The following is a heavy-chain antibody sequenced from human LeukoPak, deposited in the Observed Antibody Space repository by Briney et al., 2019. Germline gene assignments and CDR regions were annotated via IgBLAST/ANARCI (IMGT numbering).Heavy chain of an antibody. D-gene: IGHD3-10*01. CDR3: ARDLLSGSYPAYFDY. V-gene: IGHV3-21*01. CDR1: GFTFSSYA. Sequence: GGSLRLSCAASGFTFSSYAMHWVRQAPGKGLEWVSSISSSSSYIYYADSVKGRFTISRDNAKNSLYLQMNSLRAEDTAVYYCARDLLSGSYPAYFDYWGQGTLVTVSS. J-gene: IGHJ4*02. CDR2: ISSSSSYI.